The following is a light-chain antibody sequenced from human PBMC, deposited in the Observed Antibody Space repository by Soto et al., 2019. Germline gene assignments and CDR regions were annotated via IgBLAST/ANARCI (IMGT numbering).Light chain of an antibody. CDR3: QQLGT. V-gene: IGKV3-20*01. J-gene: IGKJ1*01. CDR2: GAS. Sequence: EIVLTQSPGTLSLSPGERATLSCRASQSVSSNYLAWYQQNPGQAPRLLIYGASSRATGIPDRVSGSGSGTDFTLTISRLEPEDFAVYYCQQLGTFGQGTKVEI. CDR1: QSVSSNY.